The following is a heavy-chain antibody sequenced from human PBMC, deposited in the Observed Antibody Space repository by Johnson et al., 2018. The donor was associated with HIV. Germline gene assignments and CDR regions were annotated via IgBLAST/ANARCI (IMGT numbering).Heavy chain of an antibody. Sequence: VQLVESGGGLVQPGGSPRLSCAASGFTFSRYDMNWVRQATGKGLEWVSAIGTAGDTYYAGSVKGRFTISRENAKNSFYLQMNSLRAGDTAVYYCARGLDDYFGAGSESKGTFDAWGQGTMVTVSS. CDR2: IGTAGDT. V-gene: IGHV3-13*01. J-gene: IGHJ3*01. D-gene: IGHD3-10*01. CDR3: ARGLDDYFGAGSESKGTFDA. CDR1: GFTFSRYD.